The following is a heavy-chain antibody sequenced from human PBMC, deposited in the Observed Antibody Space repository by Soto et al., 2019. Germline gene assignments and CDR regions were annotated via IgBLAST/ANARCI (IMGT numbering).Heavy chain of an antibody. V-gene: IGHV4-34*01. Sequence: ASETLSLTCAVYGGSFSGYYWSWIRQPPGKGLEWIGEINHSGSTNYNPSLKSRVTISVDTSKNQFSLKLSSVTAADTAVYYCARGGYCSGGSCSREETWFDPWGQGTLVTVSS. J-gene: IGHJ5*02. D-gene: IGHD2-15*01. CDR3: ARGGYCSGGSCSREETWFDP. CDR1: GGSFSGYY. CDR2: INHSGST.